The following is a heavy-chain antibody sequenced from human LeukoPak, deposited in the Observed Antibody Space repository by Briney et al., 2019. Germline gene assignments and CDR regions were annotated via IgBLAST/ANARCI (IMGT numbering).Heavy chain of an antibody. D-gene: IGHD2-15*01. CDR2: MNPNSGKT. CDR3: ARGAFRYCSGGSCYSDY. V-gene: IGHV1-8*01. Sequence: ASVKVSCKASGYTFTSYDINRVRQATGQGPEWMGWMNPNSGKTGYAQKFQGRVTLTRNTSISTAYMELDRLRSEDTAVYYCARGAFRYCSGGSCYSDYWGQGTLVTVSS. CDR1: GYTFTSYD. J-gene: IGHJ4*02.